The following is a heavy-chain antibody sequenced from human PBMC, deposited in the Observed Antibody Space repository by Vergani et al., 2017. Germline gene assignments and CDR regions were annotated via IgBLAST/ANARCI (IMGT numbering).Heavy chain of an antibody. CDR1: GGSISSYY. CDR3: ARAPSSGYYYFDY. V-gene: IGHV4-59*01. CDR2: IYYSGST. Sequence: QMQLQESGPGLVKASETLSLTCTVSGGSISSYYWSWIRQPPGKGLEWIGYIYYSGSTNYNPSLKSRVTISVDTSKNQFSLKLSSVTAADTAVYYCARAPSSGYYYFDYWGQGTLVTVSS. D-gene: IGHD3-22*01. J-gene: IGHJ4*02.